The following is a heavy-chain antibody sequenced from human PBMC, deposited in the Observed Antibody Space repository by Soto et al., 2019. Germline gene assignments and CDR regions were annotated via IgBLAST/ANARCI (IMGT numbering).Heavy chain of an antibody. D-gene: IGHD3-10*01. Sequence: QVQLQQWGAGLLKPSETLSLTCAVYGGSFSGYYWSWIRQPPGKGLEWTGEINHSGSTNYNPSLKSRVTISVDTSKNQFSLKLSSVTAADTAVYYCARGRTVLLWFGGQGDWFDPWGQGTLVTVSS. J-gene: IGHJ5*02. V-gene: IGHV4-34*01. CDR2: INHSGST. CDR3: ARGRTVLLWFGGQGDWFDP. CDR1: GGSFSGYY.